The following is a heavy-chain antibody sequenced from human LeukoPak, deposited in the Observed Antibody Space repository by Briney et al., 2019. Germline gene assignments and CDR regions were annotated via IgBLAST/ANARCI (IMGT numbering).Heavy chain of an antibody. V-gene: IGHV3-9*01. Sequence: GGSLRLSCAASGFTFDDYAMHWVRQAPGKGLEWVSGISWDSGSLGYADSVKGRSTISRDNAKNSLYLQMNSLRAEDTALYYCAKDIRMGIIYYFDYWGQGTLVTVSS. D-gene: IGHD1-14*01. CDR3: AKDIRMGIIYYFDY. J-gene: IGHJ4*02. CDR1: GFTFDDYA. CDR2: ISWDSGSL.